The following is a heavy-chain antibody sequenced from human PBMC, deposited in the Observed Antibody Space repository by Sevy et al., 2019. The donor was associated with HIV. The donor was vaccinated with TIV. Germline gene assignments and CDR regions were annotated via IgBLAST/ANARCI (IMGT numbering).Heavy chain of an antibody. D-gene: IGHD2-2*02. V-gene: IGHV3-21*01. CDR3: ARAAYYCSTTSCYIDY. CDR1: GFSFSTYT. Sequence: GGSLRLSCAASGFSFSTYTMNWVRQAPGKGLEWVSSISSSSSYIYYADSVKGRFTISRDNAKNSLYLQMNSLRVEDTAVYYCARAAYYCSTTSCYIDYWGQGTLVTVSS. CDR2: ISSSSSYI. J-gene: IGHJ4*02.